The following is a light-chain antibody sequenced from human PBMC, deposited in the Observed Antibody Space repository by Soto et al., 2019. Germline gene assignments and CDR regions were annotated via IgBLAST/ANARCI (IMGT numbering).Light chain of an antibody. V-gene: IGKV3D-20*01. CDR2: DAS. J-gene: IGKJ1*01. CDR3: QQYGSSSWT. Sequence: EIVMTQSPATLSVSPGERATLSCGTSQSVSNNLAWFQQKPGQAPRLLIYDASNRATGIPARFSGSGSGTDFTLTISRLEPEDFAVYYCQQYGSSSWTFGQGTKVDIK. CDR1: QSVSNN.